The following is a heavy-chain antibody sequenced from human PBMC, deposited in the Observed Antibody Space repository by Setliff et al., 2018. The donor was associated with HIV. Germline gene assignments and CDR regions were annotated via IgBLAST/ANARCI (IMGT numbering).Heavy chain of an antibody. D-gene: IGHD3-22*01. J-gene: IGHJ4*02. CDR1: DQLISSGNY. CDR3: STDSSGYYSFDY. V-gene: IGHV4-38-2*02. Sequence: PSETLSLTCAIPDQLISSGNYWGWLRQPPGKGLEWIASFSYSGTTYYSPSLKSRVTMSVDTSKNQFSLQLSSVTAADTAVYFCSTDSSGYYSFDYWGQGTLVTVSS. CDR2: FSYSGTT.